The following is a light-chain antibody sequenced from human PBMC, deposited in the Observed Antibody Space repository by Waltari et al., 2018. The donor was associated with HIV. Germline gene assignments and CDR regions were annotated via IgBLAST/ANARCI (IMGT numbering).Light chain of an antibody. V-gene: IGKV3-20*01. CDR3: QQYDLSPRT. CDR2: GAS. J-gene: IGKJ1*01. CDR1: QSLTRSH. Sequence: EIVLTQSPGTLSLSPGERATLSCRASQSLTRSHLAWYQQKLGQAPRLLIYGASTRAPGIPDRFSGSGSGTAFTLTVSRLVPEDLAVYYCQQYDLSPRTFGQGTKVEI.